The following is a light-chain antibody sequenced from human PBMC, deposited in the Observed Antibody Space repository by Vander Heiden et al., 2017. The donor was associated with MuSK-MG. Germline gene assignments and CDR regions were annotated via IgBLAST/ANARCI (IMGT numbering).Light chain of an antibody. Sequence: DIQMTQSPSSLSASVGDRVTITCRASQSISSYLNWYQQKPGIAPKLLIYAASSMQSGVPSRFSGSGSGTDFTLTINSLQPEDFATYFCQQSYSTPFTFGQGTRLEIK. V-gene: IGKV1-39*01. CDR3: QQSYSTPFT. J-gene: IGKJ5*01. CDR2: AAS. CDR1: QSISSY.